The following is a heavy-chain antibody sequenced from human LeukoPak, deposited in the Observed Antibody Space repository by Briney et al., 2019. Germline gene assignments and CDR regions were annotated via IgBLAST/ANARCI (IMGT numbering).Heavy chain of an antibody. Sequence: TGGSLRLSCAASGFTFSRYSMNWVRQAPGKGLEWVSSISSSSSYIYYADSVKGRFTITRDNAKNSLYLQMNSLRAEDTAVYYCARIGSSWYLDYWGQGTLVTVSS. CDR2: ISSSSSYI. V-gene: IGHV3-21*01. J-gene: IGHJ4*02. CDR3: ARIGSSWYLDY. D-gene: IGHD6-13*01. CDR1: GFTFSRYS.